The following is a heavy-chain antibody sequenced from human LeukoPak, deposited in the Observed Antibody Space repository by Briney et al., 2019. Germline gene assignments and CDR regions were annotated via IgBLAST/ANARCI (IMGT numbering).Heavy chain of an antibody. CDR2: NSNSGSI. Sequence: AETLSLTCTVSGGSISSYYWSWIRQSPGKRLEWIGYNSNSGSINYNPSLKSRVTISVDTSKNQFSLRLTSVTAEDTAVYYCARVGSWSFDYWGQGTLGTVSS. CDR1: GGSISSYY. D-gene: IGHD6-13*01. V-gene: IGHV4-59*01. CDR3: ARVGSWSFDY. J-gene: IGHJ4*02.